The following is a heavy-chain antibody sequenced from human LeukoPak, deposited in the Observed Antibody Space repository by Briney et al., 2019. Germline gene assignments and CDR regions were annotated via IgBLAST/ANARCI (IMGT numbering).Heavy chain of an antibody. V-gene: IGHV4-39*07. CDR1: GGSISSSTYY. CDR2: IYYSGST. J-gene: IGHJ4*02. D-gene: IGHD3-10*01. Sequence: SETLSLTCTVSGGSISSSTYYWGWIRQPPGKGLEWIGTIYYSGSTNYNPSLKSRVTISVDTSKNQFSLKLSSVTAADTAVYYCARGDHYYGSGSYYYYYFDYWGQGTLVTVSS. CDR3: ARGDHYYGSGSYYYYYFDY.